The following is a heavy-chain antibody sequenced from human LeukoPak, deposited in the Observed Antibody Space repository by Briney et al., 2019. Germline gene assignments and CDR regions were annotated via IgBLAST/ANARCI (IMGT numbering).Heavy chain of an antibody. V-gene: IGHV4-31*03. CDR1: GGSISSGGYY. CDR3: ARSITIFGVVTGAYYYYGMDV. CDR2: IYYSGST. D-gene: IGHD3-3*01. Sequence: SETLSLTCTVSGGSISSGGYYWSWIRQHPGKGLEWIGYIYYSGSTYYNPSLKSRVTISVDTSKNQFSLKLSSVTAADTAVYYCARSITIFGVVTGAYYYYGMDVWGRGTTVTVSS. J-gene: IGHJ6*02.